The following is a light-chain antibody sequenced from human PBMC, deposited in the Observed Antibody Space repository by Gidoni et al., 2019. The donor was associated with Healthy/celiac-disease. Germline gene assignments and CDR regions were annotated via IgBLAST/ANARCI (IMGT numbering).Light chain of an antibody. CDR2: QAS. CDR1: QSISNW. J-gene: IGKJ1*01. Sequence: DIQMTQSPSTLSASVGDRVTITCRASQSISNWLALYQHKPGKAPKLLIYQASNLESGVPSRFSGSGSGTEFTLTISSLQPDDFATYCCQQYNSYPWTFGQGTKVEIK. CDR3: QQYNSYPWT. V-gene: IGKV1-5*03.